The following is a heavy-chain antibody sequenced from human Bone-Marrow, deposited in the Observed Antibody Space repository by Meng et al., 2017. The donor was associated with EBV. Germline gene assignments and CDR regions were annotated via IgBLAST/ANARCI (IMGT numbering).Heavy chain of an antibody. V-gene: IGHV1-8*01. J-gene: IGHJ5*02. CDR1: GYTFTSYD. CDR2: MNPNSGNT. Sequence: QLVEAGAEVKKPWASVKVSCKASGYTFTSYDINWVRQATGQGLEWMGWMNPNSGNTGYAQKFQGRVTMTRNTSISTAYMELSSLRSEDTAVYYCARGPAAYDYVWGSYRYNWFDPWGQGTLVTVSS. CDR3: ARGPAAYDYVWGSYRYNWFDP. D-gene: IGHD3-16*02.